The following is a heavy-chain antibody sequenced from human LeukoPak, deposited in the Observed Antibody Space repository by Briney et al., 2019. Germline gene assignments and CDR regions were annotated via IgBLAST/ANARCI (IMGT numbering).Heavy chain of an antibody. Sequence: GGSLRLSCAASGFTFSSYAMSWVRQAPGKGLEWVSAISGSGGSTYYADSVKGRFTISRDNSKNTLYLQMNSLRAEDTAVYYCAKDGVYCTNGVCYKVFDYWGQETLVSVSS. CDR1: GFTFSSYA. CDR2: ISGSGGST. D-gene: IGHD2-8*01. J-gene: IGHJ4*02. CDR3: AKDGVYCTNGVCYKVFDY. V-gene: IGHV3-23*01.